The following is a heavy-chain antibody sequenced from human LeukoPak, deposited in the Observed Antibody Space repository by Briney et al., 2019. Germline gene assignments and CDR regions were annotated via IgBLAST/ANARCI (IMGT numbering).Heavy chain of an antibody. J-gene: IGHJ4*02. V-gene: IGHV1-69*04. CDR3: ARSRGGYITFVY. CDR1: GGTFSSYA. CDR2: IIPILGIA. Sequence: GASVKVSCKASGGTFSSYAISWVRQAPGQGLEWMGRIIPILGIANYAQKFQGRVTITADKSTSTAYMELSSLRSEDTAVYYCARSRGGYITFVYWGQGTLVTVSS. D-gene: IGHD5-24*01.